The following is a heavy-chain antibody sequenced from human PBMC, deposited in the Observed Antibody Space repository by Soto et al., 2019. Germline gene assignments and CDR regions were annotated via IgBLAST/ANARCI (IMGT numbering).Heavy chain of an antibody. CDR1: GGSISSGGYY. CDR2: IYYSGST. Sequence: QVQLQESGPGLVKPSQTLSLTCTVSGGSISSGGYYWSWIRQHPGKGLEWIGYIYYSGSTYYNPSLKSRVTISVDTSKNQFSLKLSSVTAADTAVYYCARDCYGSGSYYTRYYYYGMDVWGQGTTVTVSS. CDR3: ARDCYGSGSYYTRYYYYGMDV. V-gene: IGHV4-31*03. J-gene: IGHJ6*02. D-gene: IGHD3-10*01.